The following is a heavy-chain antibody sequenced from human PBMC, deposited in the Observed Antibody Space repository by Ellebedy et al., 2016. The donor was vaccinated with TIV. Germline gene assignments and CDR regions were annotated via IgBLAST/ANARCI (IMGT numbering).Heavy chain of an antibody. V-gene: IGHV3-53*01. CDR1: GFSVSHNF. D-gene: IGHD1-1*01. CDR3: ARKTDTTGSGDY. Sequence: GESLKISCAASGFSVSHNFMTWVRQAPGKGLEWVSLIYSGGSTSYADSVKGRFTISRDNSRNTLYLQMTSLRAEDTAVYYCARKTDTTGSGDYWGQGTLVTVSS. J-gene: IGHJ4*02. CDR2: IYSGGST.